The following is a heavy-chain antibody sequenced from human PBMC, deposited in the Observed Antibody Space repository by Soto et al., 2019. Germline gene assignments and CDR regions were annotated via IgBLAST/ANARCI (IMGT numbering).Heavy chain of an antibody. CDR3: ARAFGTAHDPYNWFDP. V-gene: IGHV2-5*02. Sequence: QITLKESGPPLVKPTQTLTLTCTVSGFSLGTTGVGVGWIRQPPGKALEWLALIYWDDDKRYSPSLRSRLTINKDTSKSQVVLTTTNMDPVDTATYYCARAFGTAHDPYNWFDPWGQGTLVTVSS. D-gene: IGHD3-16*01. CDR1: GFSLGTTGVG. J-gene: IGHJ5*02. CDR2: IYWDDDK.